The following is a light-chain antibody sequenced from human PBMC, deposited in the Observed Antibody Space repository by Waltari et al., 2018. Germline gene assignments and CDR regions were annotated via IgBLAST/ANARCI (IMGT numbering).Light chain of an antibody. J-gene: IGKJ4*01. CDR2: GAS. Sequence: EIVLTQSPGPPSLSPGERATLSCRASQSVSSSYLAWYQQKPGQAPRLLIYGASSRATGIPDRFSGSGSGTDFTLTISRLEPEDFAVYYCQQYGSFTFGGGTKVEIK. V-gene: IGKV3-20*01. CDR3: QQYGSFT. CDR1: QSVSSSY.